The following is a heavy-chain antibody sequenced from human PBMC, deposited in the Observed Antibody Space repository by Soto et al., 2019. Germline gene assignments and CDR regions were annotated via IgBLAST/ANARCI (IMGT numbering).Heavy chain of an antibody. V-gene: IGHV3-30*03. J-gene: IGHJ4*02. CDR1: GFTFSSYG. CDR2: ISYDGSNK. D-gene: IGHD6-19*01. Sequence: PGRSLRLSCSASGFTFSSYGMHWVRQAPGKGLEWVAVISYDGSNKYYADSVKGRFTISRDNSKNTLYLQMNSLRAEDTAVYYCASAGSSGWYLVYWGQGTLVTVSS. CDR3: ASAGSSGWYLVY.